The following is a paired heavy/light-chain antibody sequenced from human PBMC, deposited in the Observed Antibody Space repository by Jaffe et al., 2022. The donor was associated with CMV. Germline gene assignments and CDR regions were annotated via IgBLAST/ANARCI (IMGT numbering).Light chain of an antibody. V-gene: IGKV3-20*01. J-gene: IGKJ4*01. CDR1: QSVSISY. Sequence: EIVLTQSPGTLSLSPGDRATLSCRASQSVSISYLAWYQQKPGQAPRLLIYGSSNRATGIPDRFSGSGFGSDFTLTISRLEPEDFAIYYCQHFGTSPPEITFGGGTKVEVK. CDR3: QHFGTSPPEIT. CDR2: GSS.
Heavy chain of an antibody. Sequence: QVQLQESGPGLVKPSETLSLTCTVSTGSIGSFYWIWIRQPPGKGLEWIGYINYSGSTNYNPSLKSRVTISVDTSKNQFSLKLSSVTAADTAVYYCARVSHYDFWSGYEYYFYYYMDVWGKGTTVTVSS. CDR3: ARVSHYDFWSGYEYYFYYYMDV. CDR2: INYSGST. J-gene: IGHJ6*03. CDR1: TGSIGSFY. V-gene: IGHV4-59*01. D-gene: IGHD3-3*01.